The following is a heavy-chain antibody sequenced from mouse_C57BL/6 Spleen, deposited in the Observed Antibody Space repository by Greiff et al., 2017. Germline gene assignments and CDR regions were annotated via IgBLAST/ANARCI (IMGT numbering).Heavy chain of an antibody. CDR2: IRSKSNNYAT. CDR1: GFSFNTYA. V-gene: IGHV10-1*01. J-gene: IGHJ4*01. D-gene: IGHD1-1*01. Sequence: EVQGVESGGGLVQPKGSLKLSCAASGFSFNTYALNWFRQAPGKGLEWVARIRSKSNNYATYYADSVKDRFTISRDDSESMLYLQMNNLKTEDTAMYYCVRHKHYGSSLAMDYWGQGTSVTVSS. CDR3: VRHKHYGSSLAMDY.